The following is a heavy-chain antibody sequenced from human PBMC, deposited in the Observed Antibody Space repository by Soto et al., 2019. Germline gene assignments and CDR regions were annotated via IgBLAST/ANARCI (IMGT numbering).Heavy chain of an antibody. J-gene: IGHJ3*02. V-gene: IGHV4-30-4*01. Sequence: PSETLSLTCTVSGGSISSGDYYWIWIRQPPGKGLEWIGYIYYSGSTYYNPSLKSRVTISVDTSKNQFSLKLSSVTAADTAVYYCAHYFNGRAFDIWGQGTMVTVSS. D-gene: IGHD3-10*01. CDR2: IYYSGST. CDR3: AHYFNGRAFDI. CDR1: GGSISSGDYY.